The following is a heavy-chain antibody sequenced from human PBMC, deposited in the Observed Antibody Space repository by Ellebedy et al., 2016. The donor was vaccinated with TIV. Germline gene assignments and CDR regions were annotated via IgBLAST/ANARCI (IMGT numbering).Heavy chain of an antibody. V-gene: IGHV7-4-1*02. CDR1: AYTLSNHG. Sequence: AASVTVSCKASAYTLSNHGLHWVRQPPGQGLEWMGWINTNRGNPMYARGFTGRFVFSLDTSVSTAYLQISSLKAEDTAVYYCARDQQFGYGYDFWGQGTKVTVSS. D-gene: IGHD5-24*01. J-gene: IGHJ3*01. CDR3: ARDQQFGYGYDF. CDR2: INTNRGNP.